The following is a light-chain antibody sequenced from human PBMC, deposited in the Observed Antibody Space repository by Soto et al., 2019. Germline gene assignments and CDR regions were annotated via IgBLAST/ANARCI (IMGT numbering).Light chain of an antibody. CDR2: EAS. CDR3: QQYYHMRT. CDR1: QNIGIS. V-gene: IGKV1-5*03. Sequence: DLQMTQSPSTLSASVGDRVTIACRASQNIGISLAWYQQKPGKAPKLLIYEASNLESGVPSRFSGSGSGTQFTLTISSLQPDDFATYSCQQYYHMRTFGQGTKVEI. J-gene: IGKJ1*01.